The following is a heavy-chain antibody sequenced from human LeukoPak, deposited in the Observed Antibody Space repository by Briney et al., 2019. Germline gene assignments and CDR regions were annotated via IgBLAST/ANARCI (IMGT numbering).Heavy chain of an antibody. D-gene: IGHD5-12*01. CDR2: INSNGDDT. CDR1: GFTFSHYS. CDR3: ARDLFPGYSIGYHYGY. Sequence: GGSLRLSCAASGFTFSHYSMHWVRQAPGKGLEYASAINSNGDDTYYANSVKGRFTISRDNSKNTLYLQMGSLRAEDMAVYYCARDLFPGYSIGYHYGYWGQGTRVTVSS. V-gene: IGHV3-64*01. J-gene: IGHJ4*02.